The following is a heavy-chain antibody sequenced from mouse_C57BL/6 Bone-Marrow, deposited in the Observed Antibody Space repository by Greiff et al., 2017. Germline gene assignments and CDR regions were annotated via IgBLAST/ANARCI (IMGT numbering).Heavy chain of an antibody. Sequence: DVQLVESGGGLVKPGGSLKLSCAASGFTFSSYAMSWVRQTPDKRLEWVATISDGGSYTYYPDNVKGRFTISRDNAKNNLYLQMSHLKSEDTAMYYCARDGGVYGAYWGQGTLVTVSA. J-gene: IGHJ3*01. CDR3: ARDGGVYGAY. V-gene: IGHV5-4*01. D-gene: IGHD1-1*02. CDR1: GFTFSSYA. CDR2: ISDGGSYT.